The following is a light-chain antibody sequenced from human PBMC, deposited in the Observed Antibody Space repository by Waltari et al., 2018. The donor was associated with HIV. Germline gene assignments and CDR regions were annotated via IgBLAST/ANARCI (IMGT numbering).Light chain of an antibody. J-gene: IGLJ2*01. CDR3: SSYTSSSTLV. CDR1: SSAVVAYTF. V-gene: IGLV2-14*01. CDR2: EFS. Sequence: HSPLSHPSPVSGPPGLSIPTSCNGTSSAVVAYTFVPWYQQHPGKAPKLKIYEFSNRPSGVSNRFSGSKSGNTASLTITGLQAEDEADYYCSSYTSSSTLVFGGGTELTVL.